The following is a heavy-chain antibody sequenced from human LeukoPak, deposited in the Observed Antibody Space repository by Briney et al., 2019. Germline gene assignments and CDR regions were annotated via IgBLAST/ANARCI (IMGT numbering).Heavy chain of an antibody. CDR2: ISGSGGST. J-gene: IGHJ4*02. Sequence: PGGSLRLSCAASGFTFSSYAMSWVRQAPGKGLEWVSAISGSGGSTYYADSVKGRFTISRDNSKNTLYLQMNSLRAEDTAVYYCAKGRRITMIVVVSPFDYWGQGTLVTVSS. CDR3: AKGRRITMIVVVSPFDY. V-gene: IGHV3-23*01. CDR1: GFTFSSYA. D-gene: IGHD3-22*01.